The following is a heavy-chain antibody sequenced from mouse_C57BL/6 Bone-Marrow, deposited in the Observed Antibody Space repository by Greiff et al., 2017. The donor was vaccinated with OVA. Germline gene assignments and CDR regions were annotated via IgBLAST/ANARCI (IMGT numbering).Heavy chain of an antibody. CDR3: ARNYYSYFDY. Sequence: VQLQQSGGGLVKPGGSLKLSCAASGFTFSDYGMHWVRQAPEQGLEWVAYISSGSSTIYYADTVKGRFTISRDKAKNTLFLQMTSLRSEDTAMYYCARNYYSYFDYWGQGTTLTVSS. CDR1: GFTFSDYG. J-gene: IGHJ2*01. D-gene: IGHD2-12*01. V-gene: IGHV5-17*01. CDR2: ISSGSSTI.